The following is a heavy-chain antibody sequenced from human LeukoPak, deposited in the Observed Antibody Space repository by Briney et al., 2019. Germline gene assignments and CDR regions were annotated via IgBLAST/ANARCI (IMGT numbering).Heavy chain of an antibody. CDR1: GYSITSGYY. CDR2: ISHSGST. CDR3: ARTVAPPTYYYDSSGLSFDY. Sequence: PSETLSLTCTVSGYSITSGYYWGWVRQPPGKGLEWIGSISHSGSTYYNPSLKSRVTISVDTSKNQFSLKLSSVTAADTAVYYCARTVAPPTYYYDSSGLSFDYWGQGTLVTVSS. D-gene: IGHD3-22*01. J-gene: IGHJ4*02. V-gene: IGHV4-38-2*02.